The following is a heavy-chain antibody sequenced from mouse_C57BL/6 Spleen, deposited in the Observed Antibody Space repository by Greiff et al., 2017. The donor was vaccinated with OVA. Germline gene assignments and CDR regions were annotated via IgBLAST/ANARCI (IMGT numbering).Heavy chain of an antibody. D-gene: IGHD2-4*01. Sequence: VQLQQPGAELVKPGASVKMSCKASGYTFTSYWITWVKQRPGQGLEWIGDIYPGSGSTNYNEKFKSKATLTVDTSSSTAYMQLSSLTSEDSAVYYCARGDYDYDGGFAYWGQGTLVTVSA. CDR3: ARGDYDYDGGFAY. J-gene: IGHJ3*01. V-gene: IGHV1-55*01. CDR2: IYPGSGST. CDR1: GYTFTSYW.